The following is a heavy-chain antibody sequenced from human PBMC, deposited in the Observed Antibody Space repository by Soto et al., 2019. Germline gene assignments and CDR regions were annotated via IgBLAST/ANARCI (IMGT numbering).Heavy chain of an antibody. Sequence: GESLKISCKGSGYTFTTSWIAWVRQMPGKGLEWMGIIYPSDSDTRYSPSFQGQVTISVDKSISAAHLQWSSLKASDTAMYYCARLYVHYMDVWGKGTTVTVS. V-gene: IGHV5-51*01. D-gene: IGHD3-16*01. J-gene: IGHJ6*03. CDR2: IYPSDSDT. CDR1: GYTFTTSW. CDR3: ARLYVHYMDV.